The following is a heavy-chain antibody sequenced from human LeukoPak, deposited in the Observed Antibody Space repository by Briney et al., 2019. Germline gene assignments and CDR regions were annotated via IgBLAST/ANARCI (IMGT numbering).Heavy chain of an antibody. J-gene: IGHJ5*02. CDR1: GGSISSITYS. D-gene: IGHD1-26*01. V-gene: IGHV4-39*01. CDR3: ARRHSGSYYVEHWFDP. Sequence: SETLSLTCTVSGGSISSITYSWGWIRQPPGKGLEWIGKAYYSGSPYYNPSLQSRVTISVDMSNNQLSLHLSSVTAADTAVYYCARRHSGSYYVEHWFDPWGQGTLVTVSP. CDR2: AYYSGSP.